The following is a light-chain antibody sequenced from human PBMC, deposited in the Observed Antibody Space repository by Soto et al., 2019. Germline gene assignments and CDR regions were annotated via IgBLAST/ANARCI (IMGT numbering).Light chain of an antibody. Sequence: QSALTQPPSASGSPGQSVTISCTGTSSDIGSYNYVSWYQQHPGKAPKLMMYEVSKRPSGVPDRFSGSKSGNTASLTVSGLQAEDEADYYCSSYAASNNLFGGGTKLTVL. V-gene: IGLV2-8*01. CDR1: SSDIGSYNY. CDR2: EVS. CDR3: SSYAASNNL. J-gene: IGLJ3*02.